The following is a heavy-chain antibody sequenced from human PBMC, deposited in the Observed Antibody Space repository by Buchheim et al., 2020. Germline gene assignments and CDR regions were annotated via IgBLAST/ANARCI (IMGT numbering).Heavy chain of an antibody. CDR1: GFTFISYG. CDR3: ARVGYYGCWGGSDV. J-gene: IGHJ6*01. D-gene: IGHD3-3*01. CDR2: IWYDGTNK. V-gene: IGHV3-33*01. Sequence: QVQLVESGGGVVQPGRSLRLSCAASGFTFISYGMHWVRQAPGKGLEWVAVIWYDGTNKWYADSGKGRFTISRDNSKKTLYLQMNSLRAEDTAVYYCARVGYYGCWGGSDVWGQGTT.